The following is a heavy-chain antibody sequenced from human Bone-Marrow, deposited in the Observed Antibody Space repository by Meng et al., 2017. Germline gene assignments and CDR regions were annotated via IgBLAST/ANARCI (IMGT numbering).Heavy chain of an antibody. J-gene: IGHJ5*02. CDR1: GGSSSSNTYY. CDR3: ARVFDFYGSGSYKNWFDP. D-gene: IGHD3-10*01. CDR2: IYSSGST. Sequence: QVKLQGSGHGPLKHSQTLSLACTVSGGSSSSNTYYWSWIRQPAGKGLEWIGRIYSSGSTNYNPTLKSRVTISLDTSKNQFFLKLRSVTAADTAVYYCARVFDFYGSGSYKNWFDPWGQGILVTVSS. V-gene: IGHV4-61*02.